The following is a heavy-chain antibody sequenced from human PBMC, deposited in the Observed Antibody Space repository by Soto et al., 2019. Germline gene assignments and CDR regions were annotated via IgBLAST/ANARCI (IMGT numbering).Heavy chain of an antibody. V-gene: IGHV3-64D*08. J-gene: IGHJ5*02. CDR1: GFTFSSYA. CDR2: ISSNGGST. D-gene: IGHD6-19*01. Sequence: GESLNISCSASGFTFSSYAMHWVRQAPGKGLEYVSAISSNGGSTYYADSVKGRFTISRDNSKNTLYLQMSSLRAEDTAVYYCVKDRRAVAGTDWFDPWGQGTLVTVSS. CDR3: VKDRRAVAGTDWFDP.